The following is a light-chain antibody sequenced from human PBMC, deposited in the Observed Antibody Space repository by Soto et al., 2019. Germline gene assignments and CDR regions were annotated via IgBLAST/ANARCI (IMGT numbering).Light chain of an antibody. Sequence: QSVLTQPASVSGSPGQSITISCTGTSSDVGGYNYVSWYQQHPGRAPKLIIYDVTNRPSGISNRFSGSKSGNTASLTISGLQTEDEADYYCISYTSSSTLVVFGTGTKVTVL. J-gene: IGLJ1*01. CDR2: DVT. CDR3: ISYTSSSTLVV. CDR1: SSDVGGYNY. V-gene: IGLV2-14*03.